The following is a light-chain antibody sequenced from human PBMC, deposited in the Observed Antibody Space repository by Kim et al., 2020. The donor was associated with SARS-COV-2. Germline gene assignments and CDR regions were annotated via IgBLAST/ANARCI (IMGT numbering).Light chain of an antibody. CDR2: HAS. J-gene: IGKJ4*01. Sequence: AIQLTQSPSSLSASVGDRVTIPCRASQGISSALAWYQHKPGKAPKLLIYHASTLESGVPSSFSGSGSGTEFTLTISSLQPEDCATYYCQQFKTCPHTFGGGTKVDIK. CDR3: QQFKTCPHT. CDR1: QGISSA. V-gene: IGKV1-13*02.